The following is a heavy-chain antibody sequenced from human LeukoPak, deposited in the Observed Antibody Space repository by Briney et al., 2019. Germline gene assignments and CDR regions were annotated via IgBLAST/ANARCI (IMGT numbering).Heavy chain of an antibody. D-gene: IGHD3-22*01. J-gene: IGHJ4*02. Sequence: RSLRLSCAASGFTFSSYWMSWVRQAPGKGLEWVANMNPDGSEKYFLDSVKGRFTISRDNAKSSVYLQMNSLRGDDTAVYYCARDRALYDSRRGYYYTEDDYWGQGTLVTVSS. CDR2: MNPDGSEK. CDR1: GFTFSSYW. CDR3: ARDRALYDSRRGYYYTEDDY. V-gene: IGHV3-7*01.